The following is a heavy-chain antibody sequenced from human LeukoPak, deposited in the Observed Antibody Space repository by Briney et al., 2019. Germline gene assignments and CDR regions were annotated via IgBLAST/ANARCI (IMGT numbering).Heavy chain of an antibody. CDR3: ARESYGADDAFDI. D-gene: IGHD4-17*01. V-gene: IGHV3-74*01. CDR1: GFTFSSYW. Sequence: GGSLRLSCAASGFTFSSYWMHWVRQAPGKGLLWVSRINSDGSSTSYADSVKGRFTISRDNAKNTLYLQMNSLRAEDTAVYYCARESYGADDAFDIWGQGTMVTVSS. CDR2: INSDGSST. J-gene: IGHJ3*02.